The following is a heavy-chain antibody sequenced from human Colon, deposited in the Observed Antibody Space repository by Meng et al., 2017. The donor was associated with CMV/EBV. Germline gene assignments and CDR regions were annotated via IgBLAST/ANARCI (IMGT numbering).Heavy chain of an antibody. V-gene: IGHV3-23*01. Sequence: GEYLKISCAASGCTFSNCAMNWVRQAPGTGLEWVSSISASGNRTYYADSVPGRCTISRDNAKNTLYLQMNSLRAEDTAVYYCARAGEYSNSLPTNFDPWGQGTLVTVSS. CDR3: ARAGEYSNSLPTNFDP. J-gene: IGHJ5*02. D-gene: IGHD6-6*01. CDR2: ISASGNRT. CDR1: GCTFSNCA.